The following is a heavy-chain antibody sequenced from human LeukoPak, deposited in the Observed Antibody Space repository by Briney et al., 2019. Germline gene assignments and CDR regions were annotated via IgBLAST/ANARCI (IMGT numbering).Heavy chain of an antibody. Sequence: SVKVSCKASGGTFSSYAISWVRQAPGQGLEWMGRIIPILGTANYAQKFQGRVTITTDESTSTAYMELSSLRSEDTAVYYCARDLLGLGLAAAGTENWFDPWGQGTLVTVSS. CDR3: ARDLLGLGLAAAGTENWFDP. V-gene: IGHV1-69*11. CDR2: IIPILGTA. CDR1: GGTFSSYA. D-gene: IGHD6-13*01. J-gene: IGHJ5*02.